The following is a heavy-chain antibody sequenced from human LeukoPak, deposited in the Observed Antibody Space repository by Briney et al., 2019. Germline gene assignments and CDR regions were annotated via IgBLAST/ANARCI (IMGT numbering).Heavy chain of an antibody. D-gene: IGHD6-19*01. Sequence: SETLSLTCTVSGGSISSYYWSWIRQPAGKGLEWIGRIYTSGSTNYNPSLKSRVTKSVDTSKNQFSLNLNSVTAADTAVYYCARGTWSAGMRMRGYYFDDWGQGTLVTVSS. J-gene: IGHJ4*02. V-gene: IGHV4-4*07. CDR1: GGSISSYY. CDR3: ARGTWSAGMRMRGYYFDD. CDR2: IYTSGST.